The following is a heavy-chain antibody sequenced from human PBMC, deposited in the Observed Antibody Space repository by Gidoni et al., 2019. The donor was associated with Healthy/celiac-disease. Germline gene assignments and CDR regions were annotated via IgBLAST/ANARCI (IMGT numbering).Heavy chain of an antibody. CDR1: GCSISSYY. D-gene: IGHD6-13*01. Sequence: QVQLQQSGPGLGKPSETLALTCTVSGCSISSYYWSCIRQPQGKGLECLGYIYYSVSTTYHPSLKSRVTISVDTSKNQFSLKLSSVTAADTAVYYCARDVVAAAGNWFYPWGQGTLVTVSS. CDR2: IYYSVST. V-gene: IGHV4-59*01. J-gene: IGHJ5*02. CDR3: ARDVVAAAGNWFYP.